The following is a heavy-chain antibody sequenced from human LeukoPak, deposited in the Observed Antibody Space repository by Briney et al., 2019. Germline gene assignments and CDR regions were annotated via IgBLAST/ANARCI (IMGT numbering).Heavy chain of an antibody. CDR2: ISYDGSNK. CDR1: GFTFSSYG. CDR3: AKDSAPHILTGYSQFQH. D-gene: IGHD3-9*01. J-gene: IGHJ1*01. Sequence: GGSLRLSCAASGFTFSSYGMHWVRQAPGKGLEWVAVISYDGSNKYYADSVKGRFTISRDNSKNTLYLQMNSLRAEDTAVYYCAKDSAPHILTGYSQFQHWGQGTQVTVSS. V-gene: IGHV3-30*18.